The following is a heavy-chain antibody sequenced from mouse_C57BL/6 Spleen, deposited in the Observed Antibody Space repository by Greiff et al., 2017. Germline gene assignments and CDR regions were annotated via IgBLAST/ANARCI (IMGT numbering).Heavy chain of an antibody. J-gene: IGHJ4*01. Sequence: VQLKQSGAELVRPGASVKLSCTASGFNIKDYYMHWVKQSPEQGLEWIGRIDPEDGDTESAPKFQGKATMTADTSSNTAYLQLSSLTSEDTAFYYCTTSITTVVAPYYAMDYWGQGTSVTVSS. V-gene: IGHV14-1*01. D-gene: IGHD1-1*01. CDR1: GFNIKDYY. CDR2: IDPEDGDT. CDR3: TTSITTVVAPYYAMDY.